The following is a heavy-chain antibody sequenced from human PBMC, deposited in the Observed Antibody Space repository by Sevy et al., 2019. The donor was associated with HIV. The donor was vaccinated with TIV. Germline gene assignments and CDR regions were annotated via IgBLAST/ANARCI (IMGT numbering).Heavy chain of an antibody. D-gene: IGHD2-15*01. CDR1: GGSVSSGSYY. Sequence: SETLSLTCTVSGGSVSSGSYYWSWIRQPPGKGLEWIGNIYYSGSTNYNPSLKSRVTLSVDTCKNQFSLKLSSVTAADTAGYYCAGGIVVVVAATHYYYYGMDVWGQGTTVTVSS. CDR2: IYYSGST. V-gene: IGHV4-61*01. J-gene: IGHJ6*02. CDR3: AGGIVVVVAATHYYYYGMDV.